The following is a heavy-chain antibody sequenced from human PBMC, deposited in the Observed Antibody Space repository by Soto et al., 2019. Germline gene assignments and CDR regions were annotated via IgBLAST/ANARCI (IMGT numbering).Heavy chain of an antibody. J-gene: IGHJ6*02. D-gene: IGHD6-6*01. V-gene: IGHV1-69*06. CDR2: IIPIFGTA. CDR3: ASVAARPFYYYYGMDV. Sequence: GASVKVSCKASGGTFSSYAISWVRQAPGQGLEWMGGIIPIFGTANYAQKFQGRVTITADKSTSTAYMELSSLRSEDTAVYYCASVAARPFYYYYGMDVWGQGTTVTV. CDR1: GGTFSSYA.